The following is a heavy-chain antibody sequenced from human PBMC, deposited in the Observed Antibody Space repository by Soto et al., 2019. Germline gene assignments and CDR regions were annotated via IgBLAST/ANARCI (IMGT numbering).Heavy chain of an antibody. D-gene: IGHD6-13*01. J-gene: IGHJ4*02. CDR3: AHRLEAAGTFDY. Sequence: QITLKESGPTLVKPTQTLTLTCTFSGFSLSTSGVGVGWIRQPPGKSLEWLALIYWDDDKRYSPSLKSRLTITKDPSKNQVVLTMTNMDPVDTATYYCAHRLEAAGTFDYWGQGTLVTVSS. CDR1: GFSLSTSGVG. V-gene: IGHV2-5*02. CDR2: IYWDDDK.